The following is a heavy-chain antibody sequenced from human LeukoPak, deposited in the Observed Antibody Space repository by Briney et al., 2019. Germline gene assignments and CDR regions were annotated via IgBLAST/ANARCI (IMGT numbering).Heavy chain of an antibody. Sequence: GGSLRLSCTASGFTFGNYAMSWFRQAPGKGLEWVGFIRSKAYGGTTEYAVSVKGRFTISRDDSKSIAYLQMNSLKTEDTAVYYCIGGTRRDGYHYEEWWGQGTLVTVSS. CDR1: GFTFGNYA. V-gene: IGHV3-49*03. CDR2: IRSKAYGGTT. J-gene: IGHJ4*02. CDR3: IGGTRRDGYHYEEW. D-gene: IGHD5-24*01.